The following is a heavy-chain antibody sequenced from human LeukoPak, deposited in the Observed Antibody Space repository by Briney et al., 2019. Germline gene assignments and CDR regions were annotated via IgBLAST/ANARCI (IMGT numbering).Heavy chain of an antibody. CDR3: ARSPQGTGSPADY. V-gene: IGHV3-21*01. Sequence: GSLRLSCADSGFSFSSYSMNWVRQAPEKGLDWVSSISSSSKYIYYADSVKGRFTISRDNAKNSLYLQMNSLTVEDTAVYYCARSPQGTGSPADYWGQGTLVTVSS. CDR1: GFSFSSYS. D-gene: IGHD1-1*01. J-gene: IGHJ4*02. CDR2: ISSSSKYI.